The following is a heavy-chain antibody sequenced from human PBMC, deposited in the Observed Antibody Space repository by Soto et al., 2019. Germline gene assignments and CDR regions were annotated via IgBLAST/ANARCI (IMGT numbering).Heavy chain of an antibody. CDR1: GFPLRRYW. CDR3: AREVGATNY. Sequence: GGSLRLSCAASGFPLRRYWMSWVRQAPGKGLEWVANIMQDGSEKYYVDSVKGQFTISRDNAKNSLYLQMNSLRAEDTAVYYCAREVGATNYWGQGTLVTVSS. J-gene: IGHJ4*02. D-gene: IGHD1-26*01. CDR2: IMQDGSEK. V-gene: IGHV3-7*01.